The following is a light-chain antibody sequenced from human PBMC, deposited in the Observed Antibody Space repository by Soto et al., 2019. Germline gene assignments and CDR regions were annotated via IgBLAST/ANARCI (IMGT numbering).Light chain of an antibody. V-gene: IGKV1-5*03. CDR3: QQYNSYSPWT. J-gene: IGKJ1*01. CDR2: MAS. CDR1: QSISSW. Sequence: DIPMTQSPSTLSASVGDRVTITCRASQSISSWLAWYQQKPGKAPKLLIYMASNLESGVPSRFSGSGSGTEFTLTISSLQPDDFATYYCQQYNSYSPWTFGQGTKVEIK.